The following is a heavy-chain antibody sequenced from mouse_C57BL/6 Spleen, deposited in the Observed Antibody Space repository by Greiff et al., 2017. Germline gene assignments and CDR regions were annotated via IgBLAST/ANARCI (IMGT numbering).Heavy chain of an antibody. CDR2: IHPNSGST. D-gene: IGHD3-3*01. V-gene: IGHV1-64*01. CDR3: ARSGAGCCFAY. CDR1: GYTFTSYG. Sequence: VQLQQPGAELVKPGASVKLSCKASGYTFTSYGMHWVKQRPGQGLEWIGTIHPNSGSTNYNEKFKSKATLTVDKSSSTGYMQLSSLTSEDSAVYCGARSGAGCCFAYWGQGTLVTVSA. J-gene: IGHJ3*01.